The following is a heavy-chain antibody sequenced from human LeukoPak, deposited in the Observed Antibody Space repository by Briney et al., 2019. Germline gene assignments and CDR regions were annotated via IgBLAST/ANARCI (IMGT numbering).Heavy chain of an antibody. CDR1: GFTFSSYA. CDR3: ARDYYDSEGYYGMDV. D-gene: IGHD3-22*01. V-gene: IGHV3-30-3*01. CDR2: ILYDGSNK. J-gene: IGHJ6*02. Sequence: GGCLRLSCAASGFTFSSYAMHWVRQAPGKGLEWVAVILYDGSNKYYADSVKGRFTISRDNSKNTLYLQMDSLRAEDTAVYYCARDYYDSEGYYGMDVWGQGTTVTVSS.